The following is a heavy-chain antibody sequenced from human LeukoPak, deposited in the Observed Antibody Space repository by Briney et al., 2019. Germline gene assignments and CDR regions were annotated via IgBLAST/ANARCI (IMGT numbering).Heavy chain of an antibody. J-gene: IGHJ4*02. Sequence: SETLSLTCTVSGGSISSYYWSWIRQPPGEGLEWIGYIYYSGSTNYNPSLKSRVTISVDTSKNQFSLKLSSVTAADTAVYYCARVKPYYYDSSGYQGKYYFDYWGQGTLVTVSS. D-gene: IGHD3-22*01. V-gene: IGHV4-59*01. CDR1: GGSISSYY. CDR2: IYYSGST. CDR3: ARVKPYYYDSSGYQGKYYFDY.